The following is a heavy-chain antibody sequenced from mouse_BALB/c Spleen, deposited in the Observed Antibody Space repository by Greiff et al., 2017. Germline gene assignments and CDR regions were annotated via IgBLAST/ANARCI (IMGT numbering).Heavy chain of an antibody. CDR1: GFTFSSFG. J-gene: IGHJ3*01. CDR2: ISSGSSTI. CDR3: ARYSYGSSSAWFAY. D-gene: IGHD1-1*01. V-gene: IGHV5-17*02. Sequence: EVKLVESGGGLVQPGGSRKLSCAASGFTFSSFGMHWVRQALEKGLEWVAYISSGSSTIYYADTVKGRFTISRDNPKNTLFLQMTSLRSEDTAMYYCARYSYGSSSAWFAYWGQGTLVTVSA.